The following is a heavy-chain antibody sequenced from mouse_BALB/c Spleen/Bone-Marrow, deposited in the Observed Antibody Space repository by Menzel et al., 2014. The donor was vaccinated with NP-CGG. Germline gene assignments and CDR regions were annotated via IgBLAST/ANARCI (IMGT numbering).Heavy chain of an antibody. V-gene: IGHV2-9*02. D-gene: IGHD2-4*01. CDR2: IWPGGST. J-gene: IGHJ4*01. CDR1: GFSLXSYG. CDR3: ARDLYYDYDVGAMDY. Sequence: VHLVESGPGLEESSQSLSISCTVSGFSLXSYGVHWIRQRPGKGLEWLGVIWPGGSTNYNSALMSRLSISKDNSKSQVFLKMNSLQSDDTAMYYCARDLYYDYDVGAMDYWGQGTSVTVSS.